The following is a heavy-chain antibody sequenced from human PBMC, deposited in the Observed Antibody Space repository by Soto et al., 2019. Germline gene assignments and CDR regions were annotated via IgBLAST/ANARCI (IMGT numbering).Heavy chain of an antibody. CDR1: GFTFSNAW. J-gene: IGHJ4*02. CDR2: IKSKTDGGTT. Sequence: GGSLRLSCAASGFTFSNAWMNWVRQAPGKGLEWVGRIKSKTDGGTTDYAAPVKGRFTISRDDSKNTLYLQMNSLKTEDTAVYYCTTYYYDSSGSPPGYWGQGTLVTVSS. CDR3: TTYYYDSSGSPPGY. V-gene: IGHV3-15*07. D-gene: IGHD3-22*01.